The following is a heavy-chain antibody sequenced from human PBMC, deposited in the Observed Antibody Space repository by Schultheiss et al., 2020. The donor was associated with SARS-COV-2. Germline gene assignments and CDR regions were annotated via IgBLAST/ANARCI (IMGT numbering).Heavy chain of an antibody. J-gene: IGHJ5*02. CDR3: ARDLSLRGVTTGWFDP. Sequence: SETLSLTCGVYGGSFSGYFWNWIRRTPGEGLEWLGDINHSGRTNYNPSLRSRITISVDTSKNQFSLKLSSVTAADTAVYYCARDLSLRGVTTGWFDPWGQGTLVTVSS. V-gene: IGHV4-34*01. D-gene: IGHD4-17*01. CDR1: GGSFSGYF. CDR2: INHSGRT.